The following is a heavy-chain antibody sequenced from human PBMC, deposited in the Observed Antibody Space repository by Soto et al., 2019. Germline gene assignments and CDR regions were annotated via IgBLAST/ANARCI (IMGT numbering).Heavy chain of an antibody. CDR3: ARKGSGRRHYYYYMDV. Sequence: PSETLSLTCAVYGGSFSGYYWSWIRQPPGKGLEWIGEINHSGSTNYNPSLKSRVTISVDTSKNQFSLKLSSVTAADTAVYYCARKGSGRRHYYYYMDVWGKGTTVTVSS. J-gene: IGHJ6*03. V-gene: IGHV4-34*01. CDR1: GGSFSGYY. CDR2: INHSGST. D-gene: IGHD3-10*01.